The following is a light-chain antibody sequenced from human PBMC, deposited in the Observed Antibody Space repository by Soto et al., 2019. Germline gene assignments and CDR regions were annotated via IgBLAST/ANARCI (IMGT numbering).Light chain of an antibody. V-gene: IGLV2-14*01. CDR2: EVS. CDR1: SSDVGAYDY. Sequence: QAVVTQPASVSGSPGQSITISCTGTSSDVGAYDYVSWYQQYPGKTPKVMISEVSNRPSGVSNRFSGSKSGNTASLTISGLQAEDEADYYCSSYTSSSTYVFGTGTKVTVL. CDR3: SSYTSSSTYV. J-gene: IGLJ1*01.